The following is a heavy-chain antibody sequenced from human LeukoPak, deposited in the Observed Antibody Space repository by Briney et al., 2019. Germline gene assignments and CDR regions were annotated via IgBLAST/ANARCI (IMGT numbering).Heavy chain of an antibody. V-gene: IGHV4-30-2*01. D-gene: IGHD3-9*01. J-gene: IGHJ6*03. CDR1: GDSISSSSYY. CDR3: ARRARHFDWFSFDSHPYYFYMDV. CDR2: ISHSGST. Sequence: SETLSLTCTVSGDSISSSSYYWTWIRQPPGKGLEWIGYISHSGSTYYNPSLRSRVTMSVDRSKTQFSLKMSSVTAADTAVYYCARRARHFDWFSFDSHPYYFYMDVWGKGTTVTVSS.